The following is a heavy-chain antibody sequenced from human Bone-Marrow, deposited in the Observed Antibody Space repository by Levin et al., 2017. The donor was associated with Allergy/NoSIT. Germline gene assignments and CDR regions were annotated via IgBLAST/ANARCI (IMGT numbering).Heavy chain of an antibody. J-gene: IGHJ4*02. CDR1: GGSLNNHY. V-gene: IGHV4-59*08. CDR2: IFYSGGT. CDR3: ARHSHLCGSEEYYFDS. Sequence: SETLSLTCTVSGGSLNNHYWDWIRQTPGKGLELIGSIFYSGGTNYNPSLKSRVTISVDPPKNQISLKLISVTAADTAFYFCARHSHLCGSEEYYFDSWGQGIMVTVSA. D-gene: IGHD3-10*01.